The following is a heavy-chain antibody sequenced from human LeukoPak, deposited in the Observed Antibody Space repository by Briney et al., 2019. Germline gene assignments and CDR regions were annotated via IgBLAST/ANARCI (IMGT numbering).Heavy chain of an antibody. D-gene: IGHD6-13*01. CDR3: ARSPYSSSWYADY. CDR1: GFTFSSYS. CDR2: ISSSSSYI. J-gene: IGHJ4*02. V-gene: IGHV3-21*01. Sequence: GGSLRLSCAASGFTFSSYSMNWVRQAPGKGLEWVSSISSSSSYIYYADSVKGRFTISRDNAKNSLYLQMNSLRAEDTAVYYCARSPYSSSWYADYWGQGTLVTVSS.